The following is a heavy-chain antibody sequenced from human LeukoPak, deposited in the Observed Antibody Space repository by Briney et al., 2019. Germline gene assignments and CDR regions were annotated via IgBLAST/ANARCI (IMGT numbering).Heavy chain of an antibody. CDR2: ISGGGT. V-gene: IGHV3-23*01. CDR3: ARDIGTSGGSSGYLYYYYYYMDV. J-gene: IGHJ6*03. Sequence: GGSLRLSCAASGFTFSYYAMSWVRQAPGKGLEWVSVISGGGTYYADSVKGRFTISRDNSKNTLYLQMNSLKAEDTAVYYCARDIGTSGGSSGYLYYYYYYMDVWGKGTTVTVSS. CDR1: GFTFSYYA. D-gene: IGHD3-22*01.